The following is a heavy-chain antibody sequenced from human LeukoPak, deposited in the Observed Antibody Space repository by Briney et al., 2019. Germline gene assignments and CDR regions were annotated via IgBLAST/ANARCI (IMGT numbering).Heavy chain of an antibody. Sequence: ASVKVSCKVSGYTLTELSMHWVRQAPGKGLEWMGTVDQAVHQEYGETLYAQKFQGRVTMTEDRSSDTAYMELSSLRSDDTAVYYCARGYYYGMDVWGQGTTVTVS. CDR3: ARGYYYGMDV. CDR2: VDQAVHQEYGET. J-gene: IGHJ6*02. V-gene: IGHV1-24*01. CDR1: GYTLTELS.